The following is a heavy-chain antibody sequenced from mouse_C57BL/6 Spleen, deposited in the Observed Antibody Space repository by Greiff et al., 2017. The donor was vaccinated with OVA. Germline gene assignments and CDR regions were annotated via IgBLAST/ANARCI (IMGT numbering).Heavy chain of an antibody. CDR3: ARGSNYRYFDV. CDR2: IYPGDGDT. V-gene: IGHV1-82*01. CDR1: GYAFSSSW. D-gene: IGHD1-1*01. Sequence: QVQLKQSGPELVKPGASVKISCKASGYAFSSSWMNWVKQRPGKGLEWIGRIYPGDGDTNYNGKFKGKATLTADKSSSTAYMQLSSLTSEDSAVYFCARGSNYRYFDVWGTGTTVTVSS. J-gene: IGHJ1*03.